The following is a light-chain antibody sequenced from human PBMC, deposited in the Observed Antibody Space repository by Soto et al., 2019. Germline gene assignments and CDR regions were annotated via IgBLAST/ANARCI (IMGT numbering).Light chain of an antibody. CDR3: AAWDDSLSSPV. J-gene: IGLJ3*02. CDR2: RNN. CDR1: RSNIGRNY. V-gene: IGLV1-47*01. Sequence: QSVLTQPPSASGTPGQRVSISCSGSRSNIGRNYVYWYQQLPGTAPKLLIQRNNERPSGVPDRFSGSKSGTSVSLAISGLRSEDEATYYCAAWDDSLSSPVFGGGTKVTVL.